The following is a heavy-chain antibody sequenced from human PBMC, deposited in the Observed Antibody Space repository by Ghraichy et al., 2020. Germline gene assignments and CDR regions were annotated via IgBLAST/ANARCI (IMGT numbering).Heavy chain of an antibody. CDR2: IYYNGNA. J-gene: IGHJ3*02. V-gene: IGHV4-31*03. CDR1: GGSISSDKYL. CDR3: AREVVIAGDTDAFDI. D-gene: IGHD2/OR15-2a*01. Sequence: SETLSLTCIVSGGSISSDKYLWSWIRQHPGKGLEWIAYIYYNGNAYYNPSFTSRVTISVDTSKNQFSLKLNSVTAADTAVYYCAREVVIAGDTDAFDIWGQGTMVTVSP.